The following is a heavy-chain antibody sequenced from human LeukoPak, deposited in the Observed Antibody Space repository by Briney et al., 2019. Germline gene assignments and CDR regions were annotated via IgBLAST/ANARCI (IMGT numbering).Heavy chain of an antibody. CDR1: GGSISSGGYY. CDR3: ARGVIAAAEADY. J-gene: IGHJ4*02. D-gene: IGHD6-13*01. V-gene: IGHV4-31*03. CDR2: IYYSGST. Sequence: SQTLPLTCTVSGGSISSGGYYWSWIRQRPGKGLEWIGYIYYSGSTYYNPSLKSRVTISLDTSKNQFSLKLSSVTAADTAVYYCARGVIAAAEADYWGQGTLVTVSS.